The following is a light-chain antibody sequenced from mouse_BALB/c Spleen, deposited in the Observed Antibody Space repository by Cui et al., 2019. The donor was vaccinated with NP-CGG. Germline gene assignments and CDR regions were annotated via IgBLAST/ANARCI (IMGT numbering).Light chain of an antibody. Sequence: QAVVTQESALTTSPGETVTLTCRSSTGAVTTSNYCNWVQEKPDHLFTGLIGGTNNRAPGVPARFSGSLIGDKAALTITGAQTEDEAIYFCVLWYSNHWVFGGGTKLTVL. J-gene: IGLJ1*01. CDR2: GTN. CDR1: TGAVTTSNY. V-gene: IGLV1*01. CDR3: VLWYSNHWV.